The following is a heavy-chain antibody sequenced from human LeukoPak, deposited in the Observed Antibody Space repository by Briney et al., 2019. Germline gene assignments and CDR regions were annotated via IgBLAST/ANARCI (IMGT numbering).Heavy chain of an antibody. CDR2: IIPILGIA. J-gene: IGHJ6*02. V-gene: IGHV1-69*02. Sequence: ASVKVSCKASGGTFSSCTISWVRQAPGQGLEWMGRIIPILGIANYAQKFQGRVTITADKSTSTAYMELSSLRSEDTAVYYCARNGIFGVASGVGMDVWGQGTTVTVSS. CDR1: GGTFSSCT. D-gene: IGHD3-3*01. CDR3: ARNGIFGVASGVGMDV.